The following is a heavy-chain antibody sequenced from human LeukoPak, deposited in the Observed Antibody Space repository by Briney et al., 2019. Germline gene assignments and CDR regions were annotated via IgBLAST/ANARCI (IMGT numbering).Heavy chain of an antibody. J-gene: IGHJ4*02. V-gene: IGHV3-30*02. Sequence: PGGSLRLSCVASGFTFSSYGMHWVRQAPGKGLEWVAFIRYDGSNRYYADSVKGRFTISRDNSKNTLYLQMNSLRAEDTAVYYCAKDTEQWLVRSQLNYFDYWGQGTLVTVSS. CDR1: GFTFSSYG. CDR3: AKDTEQWLVRSQLNYFDY. D-gene: IGHD6-19*01. CDR2: IRYDGSNR.